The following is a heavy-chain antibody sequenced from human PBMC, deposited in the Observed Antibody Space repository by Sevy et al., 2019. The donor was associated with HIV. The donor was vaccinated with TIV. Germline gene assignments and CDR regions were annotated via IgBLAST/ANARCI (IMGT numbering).Heavy chain of an antibody. Sequence: GGSLRLSCAASGFTFSDYYMTWIRQAPGKGLECISYITSSGTTIYYAVSVKGRFTISRDNAENSLYLQMSTLRVEDTAVYYCARVARGTYDAFDIWGQGTMVTVSS. CDR1: GFTFSDYY. CDR2: ITSSGTTI. V-gene: IGHV3-11*01. CDR3: ARVARGTYDAFDI. J-gene: IGHJ3*02.